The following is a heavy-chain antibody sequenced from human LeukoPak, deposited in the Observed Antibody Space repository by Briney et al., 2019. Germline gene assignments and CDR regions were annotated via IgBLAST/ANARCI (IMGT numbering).Heavy chain of an antibody. D-gene: IGHD2-15*01. Sequence: GGSLRLSCAASGFTFSDYYMSWIRQAPGKGLEWVSYISSSGSTIYYADSVKGRFTISRDNAKNSLYLQMNSLRAEDTAVYYCARAFYCSGGSCPAEYFQHWGQGTLVTVSS. CDR1: GFTFSDYY. CDR2: ISSSGSTI. V-gene: IGHV3-11*01. J-gene: IGHJ1*01. CDR3: ARAFYCSGGSCPAEYFQH.